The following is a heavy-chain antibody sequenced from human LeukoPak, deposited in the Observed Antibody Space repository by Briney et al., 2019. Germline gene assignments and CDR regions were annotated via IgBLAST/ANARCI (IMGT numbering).Heavy chain of an antibody. Sequence: PGGSLRLSCAASGFTFSSYGMHWVRQAPGKGLEWVAFIRYDGSNKYYADSVKGRFTISRDNSKNTLYLQMNSLRAEDTAVYYCAKDGFGREDAFDIWGQGTMVTVSS. CDR3: AKDGFGREDAFDI. CDR2: IRYDGSNK. CDR1: GFTFSSYG. V-gene: IGHV3-30*02. J-gene: IGHJ3*02. D-gene: IGHD3/OR15-3a*01.